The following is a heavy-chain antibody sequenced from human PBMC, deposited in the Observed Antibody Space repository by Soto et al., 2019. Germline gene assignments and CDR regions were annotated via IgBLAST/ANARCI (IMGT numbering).Heavy chain of an antibody. CDR3: AKHEARIAVAGAFDY. CDR2: IPYDGSNK. J-gene: IGHJ4*02. Sequence: GGSLRLSCAASGFTFSSYGMHWVRQAPGKGLEWVAVIPYDGSNKYYADSVKGRFTISRDNSKNTLYLQMNSLRAEDTAVYYCAKHEARIAVAGAFDYWGQGTLVTVSS. D-gene: IGHD6-19*01. V-gene: IGHV3-30*18. CDR1: GFTFSSYG.